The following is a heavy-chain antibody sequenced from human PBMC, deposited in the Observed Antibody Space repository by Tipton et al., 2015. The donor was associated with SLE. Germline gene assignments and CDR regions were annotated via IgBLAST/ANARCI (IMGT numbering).Heavy chain of an antibody. D-gene: IGHD6-19*01. CDR3: ARAGLSIAVAVGDY. CDR2: IYPSGST. V-gene: IGHV4-39*07. Sequence: TLSLTCTVSGGSISSGSYYWGWIRQPPGTGLAWIGSIYPSGSTYYTPSLTSRVTISVDTSKNQFSLKLSSVTAADTAVYYCARAGLSIAVAVGDYWGQGTLVTVSS. CDR1: GGSISSGSYY. J-gene: IGHJ4*02.